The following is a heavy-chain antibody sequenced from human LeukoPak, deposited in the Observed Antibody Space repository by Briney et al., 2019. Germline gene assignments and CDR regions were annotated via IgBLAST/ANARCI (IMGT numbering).Heavy chain of an antibody. D-gene: IGHD1-26*01. J-gene: IGHJ4*02. CDR3: AKAISGSYTLFDY. V-gene: IGHV3-23*01. CDR2: ISGSGGST. Sequence: GSLRLSCAASGFTFSSYAMSWVRQAPGKGLEWVSAISGSGGSTYYADSVKGRFIISRDNSKNTLYLQMNSLRAEDTAVYYCAKAISGSYTLFDYWGQGTLVTVSS. CDR1: GFTFSSYA.